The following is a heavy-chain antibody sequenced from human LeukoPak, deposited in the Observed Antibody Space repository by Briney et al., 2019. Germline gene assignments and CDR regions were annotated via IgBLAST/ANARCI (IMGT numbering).Heavy chain of an antibody. J-gene: IGHJ1*01. Sequence: SETLSLTCTVSGVSISSYYWSWIRQPSGKGLEWIGYIYYTGSTNYNPSLKSRVTISLDTSKNQFSLKLTSVTAADTAVYYCARGGGSIAAGGTEGINFHHWGQGTLVTVSS. D-gene: IGHD6-13*01. CDR2: IYYTGST. V-gene: IGHV4-59*01. CDR1: GVSISSYY. CDR3: ARGGGSIAAGGTEGINFHH.